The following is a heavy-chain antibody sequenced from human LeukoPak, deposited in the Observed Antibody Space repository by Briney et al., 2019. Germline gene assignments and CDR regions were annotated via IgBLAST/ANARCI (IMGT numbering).Heavy chain of an antibody. V-gene: IGHV3-53*01. D-gene: IGHD6-13*01. CDR1: GFTISSNY. CDR3: ARAAAGPRRYFDY. Sequence: PGGSLRLSCAASGFTISSNYMSWVRQAPGKGLEWVSVIYSGGSTYCADSVKGRFTISRDNSKNTLYLQMNSLRAEDTAVYYCARAAAGPRRYFDYWGQGTLVTVSS. J-gene: IGHJ4*02. CDR2: IYSGGST.